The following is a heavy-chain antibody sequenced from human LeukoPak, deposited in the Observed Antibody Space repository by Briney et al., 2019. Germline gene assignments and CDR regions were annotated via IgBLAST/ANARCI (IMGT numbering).Heavy chain of an antibody. D-gene: IGHD1-26*01. Sequence: PSETLSLTCTVSGYSISSGYYWGWIRQPPGKGLEWIGSIYHSGSTYYNPSLKSRVTISVDTSKNHFSLKLSSVTAADTAVYYCARNSGSYTSPFDYWGQGTLVTVSS. CDR2: IYHSGST. CDR3: ARNSGSYTSPFDY. V-gene: IGHV4-38-2*02. CDR1: GYSISSGYY. J-gene: IGHJ4*02.